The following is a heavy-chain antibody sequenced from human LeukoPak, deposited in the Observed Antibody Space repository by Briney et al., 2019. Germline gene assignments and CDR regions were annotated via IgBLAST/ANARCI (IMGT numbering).Heavy chain of an antibody. V-gene: IGHV1-2*02. CDR1: GYTFTGYY. Sequence: ASVKVSCKASGYTFTGYYMHWVRQAPGQGLEWMGWISPNSGGTNYAQKFQGRVTMTRDTSISTAYMELSRLRSDDTAVYYCARDGFSSSSLYYYYYYMDVWGKGTTVTVSS. CDR2: ISPNSGGT. CDR3: ARDGFSSSSLYYYYYYMDV. D-gene: IGHD6-6*01. J-gene: IGHJ6*03.